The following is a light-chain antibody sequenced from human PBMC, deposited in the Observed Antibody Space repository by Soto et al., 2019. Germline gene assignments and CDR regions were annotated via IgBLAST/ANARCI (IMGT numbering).Light chain of an antibody. CDR2: GNS. Sequence: QSALTQSPSVSGAPGQRVTISCTGSNSNIGAGYDVHWYQQLPGTAPKLLIYGNSNRPSGVPDRFSGSKSGTSASLAITGLQAEDEADYYCQSYDSSLSALFGTGTKVTVL. CDR3: QSYDSSLSAL. J-gene: IGLJ1*01. CDR1: NSNIGAGYD. V-gene: IGLV1-40*01.